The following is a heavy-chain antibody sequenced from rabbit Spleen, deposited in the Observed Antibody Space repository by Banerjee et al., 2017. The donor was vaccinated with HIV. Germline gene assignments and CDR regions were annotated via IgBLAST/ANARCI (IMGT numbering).Heavy chain of an antibody. CDR3: ARDKAGGGYYTFNL. D-gene: IGHD8-1*01. Sequence: QSLEESGGDLVKPGASLTLTCTASGFSFSSGYDMCWVRQAPGKGLEWIACIYTGSSGITYYASWAKGRFTISKTSSTTVTLQMTSLTAADTATYFCARDKAGGGYYTFNLWGPGTLVTVS. J-gene: IGHJ4*01. CDR2: IYTGSSGIT. CDR1: GFSFSSGYD. V-gene: IGHV1S40*01.